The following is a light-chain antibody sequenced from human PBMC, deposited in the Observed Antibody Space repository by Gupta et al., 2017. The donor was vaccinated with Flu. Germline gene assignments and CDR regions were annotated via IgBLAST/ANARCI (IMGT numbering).Light chain of an antibody. J-gene: IGKJ1*01. CDR3: QQRSNWLWT. Sequence: IVLTQYPATLSLSPGERTTLSCRASQTVSSYLAWYQQKPGQAPRLLIYDASDRATGIPARFSASGSGTDFTLTISSLEPEDFAVYYCQQRSNWLWTFGQGTKVEIK. CDR1: QTVSSY. V-gene: IGKV3-11*01. CDR2: DAS.